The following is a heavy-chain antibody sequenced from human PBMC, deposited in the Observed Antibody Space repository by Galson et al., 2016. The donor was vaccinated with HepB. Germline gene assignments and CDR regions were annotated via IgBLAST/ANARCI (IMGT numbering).Heavy chain of an antibody. CDR2: ISSRSSTI. CDR3: ARGGTVGEKVPVLFGRYGMDV. J-gene: IGHJ6*02. V-gene: IGHV3-48*02. Sequence: SLRLSCAASGFTFSSYSMNWVRQAPGKGLEWVSYISSRSSTIKYADSVKGRCTISRYNAKNSLYLQMNSLRDEDTAVYYCARGGTVGEKVPVLFGRYGMDVWGQGTTVTVSS. CDR1: GFTFSSYS. D-gene: IGHD1-26*01.